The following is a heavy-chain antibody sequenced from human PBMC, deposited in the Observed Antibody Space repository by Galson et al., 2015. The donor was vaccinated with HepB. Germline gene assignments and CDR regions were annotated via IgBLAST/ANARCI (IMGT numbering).Heavy chain of an antibody. V-gene: IGHV3-74*01. J-gene: IGHJ4*02. CDR1: GFTFSSYS. D-gene: IGHD2-2*01. CDR2: INSDGSST. Sequence: SLRLSCAASGFTFSSYSMNWVRQAPGKGLVWVSRINSDGSSTSYADSVKGRFTISRDNAKNTLYLQMNSLRAEDTAVYYCARVRYCSSTSCLLFDYWGQGTLVTVSS. CDR3: ARVRYCSSTSCLLFDY.